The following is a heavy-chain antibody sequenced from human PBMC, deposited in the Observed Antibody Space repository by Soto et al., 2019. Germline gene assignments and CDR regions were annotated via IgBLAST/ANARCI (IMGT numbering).Heavy chain of an antibody. CDR2: INPNSGNT. D-gene: IGHD1-26*01. Sequence: ASVKVSCKASGCTFTSYDINWVRQATGQGLEWMGWINPNSGNTGYAQKFQGRVTMTRNTSISTAYMELRSLRSDDTAVYYCARGIEDSGSYYVDYWGQGTLVTVSS. CDR1: GCTFTSYD. CDR3: ARGIEDSGSYYVDY. J-gene: IGHJ4*02. V-gene: IGHV1-8*01.